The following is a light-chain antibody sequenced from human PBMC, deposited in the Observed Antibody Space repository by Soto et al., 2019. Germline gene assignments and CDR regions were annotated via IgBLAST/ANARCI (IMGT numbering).Light chain of an antibody. CDR2: ANN. V-gene: IGLV1-40*01. J-gene: IGLJ1*01. CDR1: SSNIGAGYD. Sequence: LTQPPSVSGAPGQRVTISCTGSSSNIGAGYDVHWYQHLPGTAPKLLIYANNNRPSGVPDRFSGSKSGTSASLAITGVQAEDEADYYCQSYDSSLSEVFGTGTKLTVL. CDR3: QSYDSSLSEV.